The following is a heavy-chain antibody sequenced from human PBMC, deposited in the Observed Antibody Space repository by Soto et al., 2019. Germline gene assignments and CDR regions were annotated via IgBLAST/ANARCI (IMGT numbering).Heavy chain of an antibody. CDR3: ARVPGWQWLVRWYFDY. D-gene: IGHD6-19*01. CDR2: ISSDGGSI. V-gene: IGHV3-74*01. J-gene: IGHJ4*02. Sequence: PGGSLRLSCAASGLTFSSYWMHWGRQAPGKGLVWVSGISSDGGSINYADSVKGRFTISRDNAKNSLYLQMNSLRAEDTAVYYCARVPGWQWLVRWYFDYWGQGTLVTVSS. CDR1: GLTFSSYW.